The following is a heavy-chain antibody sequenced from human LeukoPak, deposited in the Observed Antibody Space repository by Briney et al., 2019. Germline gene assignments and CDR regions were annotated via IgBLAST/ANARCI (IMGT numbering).Heavy chain of an antibody. V-gene: IGHV3-23*01. J-gene: IGHJ4*02. D-gene: IGHD3-3*01. CDR1: GFNFNIYA. Sequence: GGSLRLSCAASGFNFNIYAMAWVRQAPGKGLQWVSGISGGGSTFYADSVKGRFTISRDNSNNTLYLQMNSLRAEGTAVYYCAKDPETIFGITMSNWGQGTLVTVSS. CDR3: AKDPETIFGITMSN. CDR2: ISGGGST.